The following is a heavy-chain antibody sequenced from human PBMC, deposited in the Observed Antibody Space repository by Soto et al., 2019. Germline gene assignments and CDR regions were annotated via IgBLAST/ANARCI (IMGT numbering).Heavy chain of an antibody. V-gene: IGHV3-7*04. Sequence: EVQLVESGGGLVQPGGSLRLSCAASGLTFSSNWRSWVRQAPGRGLECVANIKQDGNEKYYVDSVKGRFTISRDNAKNSLCLQMNGLRAEDTAVCYWARVVGAPNGFDPWGQGTLVTVSS. CDR2: IKQDGNEK. J-gene: IGHJ5*02. D-gene: IGHD1-26*01. CDR3: ARVVGAPNGFDP. CDR1: GLTFSSNW.